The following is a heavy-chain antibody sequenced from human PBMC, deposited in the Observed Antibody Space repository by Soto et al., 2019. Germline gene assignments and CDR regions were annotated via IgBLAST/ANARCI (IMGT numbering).Heavy chain of an antibody. Sequence: QVQLQESGPGLVKPSETLSLTCTVSGGSISSYYWSWIRQPPGKGLEWIGYIYYSGSTNYNPSLKSRVTITVDKSKNQFSLKLSSVTAADTAVYYCARGPYSSSWSNYYYYYGMDVWGQGTTVTVSS. CDR2: IYYSGST. J-gene: IGHJ6*02. D-gene: IGHD6-13*01. CDR3: ARGPYSSSWSNYYYYYGMDV. CDR1: GGSISSYY. V-gene: IGHV4-59*01.